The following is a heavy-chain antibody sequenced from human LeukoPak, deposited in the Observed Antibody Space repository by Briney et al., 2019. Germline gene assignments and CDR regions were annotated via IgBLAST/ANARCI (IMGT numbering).Heavy chain of an antibody. D-gene: IGHD2-2*01. Sequence: SETLSPTCAVYGGSFSGYYWSWIRQPPGKGLEWIGEINHSGSTNYNPSLKSRVTISVDTSKNQFSLKLSSVTAADTAVYYCARAGYCSSTSCRNWFDPWGQGTLVTVSS. CDR2: INHSGST. CDR1: GGSFSGYY. J-gene: IGHJ5*02. V-gene: IGHV4-34*01. CDR3: ARAGYCSSTSCRNWFDP.